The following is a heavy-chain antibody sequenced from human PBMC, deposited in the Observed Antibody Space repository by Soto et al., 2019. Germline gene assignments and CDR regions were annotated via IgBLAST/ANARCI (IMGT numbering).Heavy chain of an antibody. CDR3: ARGGNRYSNTASGVGGYDY. CDR2: IYHTGTT. D-gene: IGHD5-12*01. V-gene: IGHV4-59*01. J-gene: IGHJ4*02. CDR1: GASITSSY. Sequence: SETLSLTCTVSGASITSSYWSWIRQSPGKGLEWIAYIYHTGTTNYNPSLKSRVTTSIDTSKSQFSLSLTSLTTADTAVYFCARGGNRYSNTASGVGGYDYWGQGTLVTVSS.